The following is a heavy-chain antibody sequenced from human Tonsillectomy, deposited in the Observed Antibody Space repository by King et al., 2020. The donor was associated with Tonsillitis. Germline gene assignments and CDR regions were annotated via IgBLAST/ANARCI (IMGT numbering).Heavy chain of an antibody. CDR2: IDPNNGGT. V-gene: IGHV1-2*02. D-gene: IGHD4-17*01. Sequence: VQLVQYGAEVKKPGASVKVSCKASGYTFTGYYIHWVRQAPGQGLEWMGWIDPNNGGTNSAQKFQGRVTMTRDTSISTAYMELNRLRSDDTAVYYCARLVGDYGDEKEFDYWGKGTLVTVSS. J-gene: IGHJ4*02. CDR1: GYTFTGYY. CDR3: ARLVGDYGDEKEFDY.